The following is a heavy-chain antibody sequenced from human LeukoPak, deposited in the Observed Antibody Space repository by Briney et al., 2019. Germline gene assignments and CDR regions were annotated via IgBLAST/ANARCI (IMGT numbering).Heavy chain of an antibody. J-gene: IGHJ3*02. D-gene: IGHD1-26*01. Sequence: GASVKVSCKASGYTFTGYYMHWVRQAPGQGLEWMGWINPNSGGTNYAQKFQGRVTMTTDTSTSTAYMELRSLRSDDTAVYYCARGSGSYLKSVDAFDIWGQGTMVTVSS. CDR2: INPNSGGT. V-gene: IGHV1-2*02. CDR1: GYTFTGYY. CDR3: ARGSGSYLKSVDAFDI.